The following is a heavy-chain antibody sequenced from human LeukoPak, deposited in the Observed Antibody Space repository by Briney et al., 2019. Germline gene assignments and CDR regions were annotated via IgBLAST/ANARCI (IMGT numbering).Heavy chain of an antibody. V-gene: IGHV3-21*01. D-gene: IGHD6-19*01. J-gene: IGHJ4*02. CDR3: ARDQSYGYDSSGWYPIDY. CDR1: GFTFSSYS. CDR2: ISSSSSYI. Sequence: GGSLRLSCAASGFTFSSYSMNWVRQAPGKGLEWVSSISSSSSYIYYADSVKGRFTISRDNAKNSLYLQMNSLRAEDTAVYYCARDQSYGYDSSGWYPIDYWGQGTLVTVSS.